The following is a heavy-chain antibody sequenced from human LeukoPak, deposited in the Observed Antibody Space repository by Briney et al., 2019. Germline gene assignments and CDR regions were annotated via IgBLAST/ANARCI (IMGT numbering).Heavy chain of an antibody. Sequence: PGGSLRLSCAASGFTFSNYEMNWVRQAPGKGLEWVSSISSSSSYIYYADSVKGRFTISRDNAKNSLYLQMNSLRAEDTAVYYCARDAGYSRINNWFDPWGQGTLVTVSS. D-gene: IGHD6-13*01. J-gene: IGHJ5*02. CDR3: ARDAGYSRINNWFDP. CDR1: GFTFSNYE. V-gene: IGHV3-21*01. CDR2: ISSSSSYI.